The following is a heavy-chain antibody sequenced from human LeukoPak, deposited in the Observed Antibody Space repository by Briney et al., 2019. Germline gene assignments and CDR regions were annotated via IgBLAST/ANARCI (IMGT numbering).Heavy chain of an antibody. Sequence: PSETLSLTCTASGGSVSSGSYYWSWIRQPPGKGLEWIGYIYYSGSTNYNPSLKSRVTISVDTSKNQFSLKLSSVTAADTAVYYCARARTGTLGWWFDPWGQGTLVTVSS. CDR2: IYYSGST. D-gene: IGHD1-14*01. V-gene: IGHV4-61*01. CDR1: GGSVSSGSYY. CDR3: ARARTGTLGWWFDP. J-gene: IGHJ5*02.